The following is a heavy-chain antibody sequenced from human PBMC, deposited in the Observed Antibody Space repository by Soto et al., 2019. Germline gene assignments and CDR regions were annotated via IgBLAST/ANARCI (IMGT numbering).Heavy chain of an antibody. D-gene: IGHD2-2*01. CDR3: AKDKVVRGYCSSTSCYGWFAP. V-gene: IGHV3-30*18. CDR1: GFTFSNFA. Sequence: QVRLVESGGGVVQPARSLRLSCAASGFTFSNFAMHWVRQAPGQGLEWVALISYDGNNKYYADSVKGRFTISRDNSENTLLLQMNSLRAEDTAVYYCAKDKVVRGYCSSTSCYGWFAPWGQGTLVTVSS. CDR2: ISYDGNNK. J-gene: IGHJ5*02.